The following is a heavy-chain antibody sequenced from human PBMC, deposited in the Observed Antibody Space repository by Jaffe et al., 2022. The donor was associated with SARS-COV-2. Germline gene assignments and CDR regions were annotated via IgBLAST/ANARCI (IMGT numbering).Heavy chain of an antibody. CDR1: GFTFSSYA. CDR2: ISGSGGST. Sequence: EVQLLESGGGLVQPGGSLRLSCAASGFTFSSYAMSWVRQAPGKGLEWVSAISGSGGSTYYADSVKGRFTISRDNSKNTLYLQMNSLRAEDTAVYYCATLNPFPYYDSSEVDYWGQGTLVTVSS. J-gene: IGHJ4*02. V-gene: IGHV3-23*01. CDR3: ATLNPFPYYDSSEVDY. D-gene: IGHD3-22*01.